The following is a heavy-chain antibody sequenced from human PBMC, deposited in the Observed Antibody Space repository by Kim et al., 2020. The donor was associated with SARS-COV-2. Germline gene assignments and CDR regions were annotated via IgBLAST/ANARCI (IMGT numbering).Heavy chain of an antibody. J-gene: IGHJ6*02. D-gene: IGHD3-16*01. CDR2: T. CDR3: ARDPGLRNGMDV. V-gene: IGHV3-53*01. Sequence: TYYTDAVKGRFTVSRASSSNTLYRQMNSLRAEDTAVYYCARDPGLRNGMDVWGQGTTVTVSS.